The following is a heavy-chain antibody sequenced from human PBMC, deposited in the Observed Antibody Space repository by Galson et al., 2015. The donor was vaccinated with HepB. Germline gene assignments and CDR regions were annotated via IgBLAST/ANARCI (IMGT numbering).Heavy chain of an antibody. D-gene: IGHD3-10*01. J-gene: IGHJ4*02. CDR2: ISSSSSYI. Sequence: SLRLSCAASGFTFSSYSMNWVRQAPGKGLEWVSSISSSSSYIYYADSVKGRFTISRDNAKNSLYLQMNSLRAEDTAVYYCARDWDYYGSGSYYFDYWGQGTLVTVSS. V-gene: IGHV3-21*01. CDR1: GFTFSSYS. CDR3: ARDWDYYGSGSYYFDY.